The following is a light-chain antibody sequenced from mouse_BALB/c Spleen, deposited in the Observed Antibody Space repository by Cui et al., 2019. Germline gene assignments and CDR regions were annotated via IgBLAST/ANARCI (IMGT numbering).Light chain of an antibody. CDR2: AAT. J-gene: IGKJ2*01. V-gene: IGKV12-98*01. CDR1: QTIGTW. CDR3: QQLYSTPYT. Sequence: DIQMTQSPASQSASLGDSVTITCLASQTIGTWLAWYQQKPGKSPQLLIYAATSLADGVPSRFSGSGSGTKFSFKISSLQAEDFVCYYCQQLYSTPYTFGGGTKLEIK.